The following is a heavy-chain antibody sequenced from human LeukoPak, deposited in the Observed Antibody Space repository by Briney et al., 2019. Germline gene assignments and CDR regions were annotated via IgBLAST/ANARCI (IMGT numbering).Heavy chain of an antibody. Sequence: SETLSLTCTVSGGSISSGSYYWSWIRQPAGKGLEWIGRIYTSGNTNYNPSLKSRVTISVDTSKNQFSLKLSSVTAADTAVYYCARERYYDGSGYYLYWYFDLWGRGTLVTVSS. CDR2: IYTSGNT. D-gene: IGHD3-22*01. CDR1: GGSISSGSYY. V-gene: IGHV4-61*02. CDR3: ARERYYDGSGYYLYWYFDL. J-gene: IGHJ2*01.